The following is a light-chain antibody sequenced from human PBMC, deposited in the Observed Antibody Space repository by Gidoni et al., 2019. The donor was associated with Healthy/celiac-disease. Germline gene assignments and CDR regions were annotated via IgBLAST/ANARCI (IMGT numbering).Light chain of an antibody. CDR1: QSVSSY. Sequence: DIVFTLSPATLSSSPGDRATLSCRASQSVSSYLAWCQQKPGQAPRLLIYDASNRATGIPARFSGSGSGTDVTLTISSLEPEDFAVYYCQQRSNWPLTFGGGTKVEIK. J-gene: IGKJ4*01. V-gene: IGKV3-11*01. CDR2: DAS. CDR3: QQRSNWPLT.